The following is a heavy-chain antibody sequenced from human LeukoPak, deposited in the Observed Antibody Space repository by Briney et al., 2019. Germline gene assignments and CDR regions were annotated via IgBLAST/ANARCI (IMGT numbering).Heavy chain of an antibody. CDR1: GFTFSSYS. V-gene: IGHV3-21*01. D-gene: IGHD3-22*01. Sequence: GGSLRLSCAASGFTFSSYSMNWVRQAPGKGLEWVSSISSSSSYIYYADSVKGRFTISRDNAKNSLYLQMNSLRAEDTAVYYCASDSSGFWAFDIWGQGTMVTVSS. J-gene: IGHJ3*02. CDR2: ISSSSSYI. CDR3: ASDSSGFWAFDI.